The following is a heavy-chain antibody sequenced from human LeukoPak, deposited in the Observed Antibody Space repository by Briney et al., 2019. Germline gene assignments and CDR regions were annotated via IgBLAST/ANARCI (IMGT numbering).Heavy chain of an antibody. CDR2: INSDGGDT. D-gene: IGHD3-22*01. CDR1: GFTFSRSW. J-gene: IGHJ4*02. CDR3: ARASGTDSSGYLQIDY. V-gene: IGHV3-74*01. Sequence: GGSLRLSCAASGFTFSRSWMHWVRQAPGKGLVWLSRINSDGGDTTYADSVKGRFTISRDNAKNTLYLQMNSLRAGDTAMYYCARASGTDSSGYLQIDYWGQGTLVTVSS.